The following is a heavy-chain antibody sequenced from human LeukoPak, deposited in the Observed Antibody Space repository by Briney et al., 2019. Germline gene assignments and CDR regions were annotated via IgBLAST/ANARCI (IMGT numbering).Heavy chain of an antibody. CDR2: ISFDGSDA. CDR3: ARGSGIAAAAFY. D-gene: IGHD6-13*01. V-gene: IGHV3-74*01. CDR1: GFTFSGFW. Sequence: PGGSLRLSCAASGFTFSGFWMHWVRHAPGKGLVWVSCISFDGSDATYADSVKGRLTISRDNAKNSLYLQMNSLRAEDTAVYYCARGSGIAAAAFYWGQGTLVTVSS. J-gene: IGHJ4*02.